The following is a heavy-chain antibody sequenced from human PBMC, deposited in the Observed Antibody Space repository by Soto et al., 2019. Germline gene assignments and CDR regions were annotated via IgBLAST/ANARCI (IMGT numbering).Heavy chain of an antibody. J-gene: IGHJ3*02. CDR1: GFTFSSYC. V-gene: IGHV3-7*01. CDR3: ARDSGPRGYDAFDI. Sequence: PGGSLRLSCAASGFTFSSYCMHWVRQAPGKGLEWVANIKQDGSENFYVDSVKGRFTISRDNAKNSLYLQMNSLRAEDTAVYYCARDSGPRGYDAFDIWGQGTMVTV. D-gene: IGHD2-8*02. CDR2: IKQDGSEN.